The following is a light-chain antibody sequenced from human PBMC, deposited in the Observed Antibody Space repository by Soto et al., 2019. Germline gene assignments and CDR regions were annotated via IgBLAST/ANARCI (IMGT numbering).Light chain of an antibody. V-gene: IGLV2-14*01. CDR1: SGDIGAYNY. CDR3: SSFTTSRAYV. Sequence: QSVLTQPASVSGSPGQSITISCTGTSGDIGAYNYACWYQQQSGKAPKLIIYEVSYRPSGVSNRFSGSKSGNTASLTISGLQAEDEADYYCSSFTTSRAYVFGLGTKVTVL. CDR2: EVS. J-gene: IGLJ1*01.